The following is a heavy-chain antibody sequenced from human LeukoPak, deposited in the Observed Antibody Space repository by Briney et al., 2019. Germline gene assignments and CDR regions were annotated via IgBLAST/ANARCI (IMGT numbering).Heavy chain of an antibody. D-gene: IGHD2-21*02. CDR2: IKSKTDGGTT. V-gene: IGHV3-15*01. CDR3: TTKPCGGDCYQYYFDY. J-gene: IGHJ4*02. Sequence: PGGSLRLSCAASGFTFSNAWMSWVRQAPGKGLEWVGRIKSKTDGGTTDYAAPMKGKFTLSRDDSKNTLYLQMNSLKTEDTAVYYCTTKPCGGDCYQYYFDYWGQGTLVTVSS. CDR1: GFTFSNAW.